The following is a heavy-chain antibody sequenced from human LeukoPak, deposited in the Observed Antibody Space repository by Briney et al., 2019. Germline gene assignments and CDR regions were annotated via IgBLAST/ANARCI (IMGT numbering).Heavy chain of an antibody. Sequence: PSETLSLTCTVSGGSISSYYWSWIRQPAGKGLEWIGHIYSSGTTNYNPSLKSRVSMSVDTSKNQFSLRLSSVTAADTAVYYCARDGDYCDSSSCYSVWFDPWGQETLVTVSS. CDR2: IYSSGTT. CDR1: GGSISSYY. J-gene: IGHJ5*02. CDR3: ARDGDYCDSSSCYSVWFDP. D-gene: IGHD2-15*01. V-gene: IGHV4-4*07.